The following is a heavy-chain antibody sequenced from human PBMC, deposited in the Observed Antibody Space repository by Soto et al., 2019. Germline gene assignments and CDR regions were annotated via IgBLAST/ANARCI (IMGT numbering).Heavy chain of an antibody. J-gene: IGHJ4*02. CDR1: GFTFSNFG. CDR2: IWYDGSNK. V-gene: IGHV3-33*01. D-gene: IGHD3-3*01. CDR3: ARGLTIFGVVNAPY. Sequence: GGSLRLSCAASGFTFSNFGMHWVRQAPGKGLEWVAVIWYDGSNKYYADSVKGRFTISRDNSKNTLYLQMNSLRAKDTAVYYCARGLTIFGVVNAPYWGQGTLVTVSS.